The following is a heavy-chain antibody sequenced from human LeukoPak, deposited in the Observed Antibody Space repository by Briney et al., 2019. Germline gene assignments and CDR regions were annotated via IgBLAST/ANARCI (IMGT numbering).Heavy chain of an antibody. CDR1: GVSISSYY. J-gene: IGHJ4*02. CDR3: ARHWSSYDSSGSHSFDY. D-gene: IGHD3-22*01. Sequence: SETLSLTCTVSGVSISSYYWSWIRQPPGKGLEWIGYIYYSGSTNYNPSLKSRVTISVDTSKNQFSLKLSSVTAADTAVYYCARHWSSYDSSGSHSFDYWGQGTLVTVSS. V-gene: IGHV4-59*08. CDR2: IYYSGST.